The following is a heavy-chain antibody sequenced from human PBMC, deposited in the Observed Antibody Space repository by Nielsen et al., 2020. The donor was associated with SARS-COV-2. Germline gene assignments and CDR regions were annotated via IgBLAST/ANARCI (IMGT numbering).Heavy chain of an antibody. Sequence: SETLSLTCTVSGGSISSYYWSWIRQPPGKGLEWIGYIYYSGSTNYNPSLKSRVTISVDTSKNQFSLKLSSVTAADTAAYYCARDRKDSYGIFDYWGQGTLVTVSS. V-gene: IGHV4-59*01. CDR2: IYYSGST. CDR1: GGSISSYY. CDR3: ARDRKDSYGIFDY. J-gene: IGHJ4*02. D-gene: IGHD5-18*01.